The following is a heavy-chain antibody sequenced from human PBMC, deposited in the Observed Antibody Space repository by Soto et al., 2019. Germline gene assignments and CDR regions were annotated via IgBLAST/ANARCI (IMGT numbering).Heavy chain of an antibody. J-gene: IGHJ4*02. CDR2: IWYDGSNK. V-gene: IGHV3-33*01. CDR3: ARDRRAYCSGGSCYPPLAY. Sequence: GGSLRLSCAASGFTFSSYGMHWVRQAPGKGLEWVAVIWYDGSNKYYADSVKGRFTISRDNSKNTLYLQMNSLRAEDTAVYYCARDRRAYCSGGSCYPPLAYWGQGTLVTVSS. D-gene: IGHD2-15*01. CDR1: GFTFSSYG.